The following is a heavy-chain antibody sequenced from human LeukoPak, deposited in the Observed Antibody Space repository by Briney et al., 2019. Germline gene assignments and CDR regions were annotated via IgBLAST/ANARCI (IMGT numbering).Heavy chain of an antibody. D-gene: IGHD6-19*01. CDR2: SRDKPNSYST. V-gene: IGHV3-72*01. CDR1: GFTFSSYA. J-gene: IGHJ4*02. CDR3: ARRGASSGGLDY. Sequence: GGSLRLSCAASGFTFSSYAMHWVRQAPGKGLEWVGRSRDKPNSYSTEYAASVKGRFTIIRDDSKNSLYLQMNSLRAEDTAVYYCARRGASSGGLDYWGQGTLVTVSS.